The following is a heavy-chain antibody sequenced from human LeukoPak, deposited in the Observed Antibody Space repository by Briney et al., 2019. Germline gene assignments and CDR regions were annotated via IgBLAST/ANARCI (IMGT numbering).Heavy chain of an antibody. CDR1: GGSISHYY. J-gene: IGHJ4*02. Sequence: SETLSLTCTVSGGSISHYYWSWIRQPPGKGLEWIGYFYYSGSTNYNSSLKSRVTISVDTSRNQFSLKLTSVTAADTAVYYCARLQWLVDYWGQGTLVTVSS. V-gene: IGHV4-59*08. D-gene: IGHD6-19*01. CDR2: FYYSGST. CDR3: ARLQWLVDY.